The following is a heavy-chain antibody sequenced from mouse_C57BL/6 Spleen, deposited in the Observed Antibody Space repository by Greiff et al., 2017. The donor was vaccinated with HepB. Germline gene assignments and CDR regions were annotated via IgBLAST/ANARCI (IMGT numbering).Heavy chain of an antibody. J-gene: IGHJ2*01. V-gene: IGHV5-17*01. D-gene: IGHD3-2*02. Sequence: EVQVVESGGGLVKPGGSLKLSCAASGFTFSDYGMHWVRQAPEKGLEWVAYISSGSSTIYYADTVKGRFTISRDNAKNTLFLQMTSLRSEDTAMYYCARPRAAQATLFDYWGQGTTLTVSS. CDR3: ARPRAAQATLFDY. CDR1: GFTFSDYG. CDR2: ISSGSSTI.